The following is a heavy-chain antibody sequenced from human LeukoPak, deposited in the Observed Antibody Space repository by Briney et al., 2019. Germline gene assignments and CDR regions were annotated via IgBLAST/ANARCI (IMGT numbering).Heavy chain of an antibody. CDR1: GFTFSAYS. CDR3: VRVGSGATRADTLDL. V-gene: IGHV3-21*01. D-gene: IGHD6-19*01. J-gene: IGHJ3*01. CDR2: IGAAGSHI. Sequence: GGSLRLSCAASGFTFSAYSMNWVRQAPGEGLEWVSSIGAAGSHIYYADSMKGRFTISRGNAKSSLFLQMNSLRAEDTGIYYCVRVGSGATRADTLDLWGQGTMVTVSS.